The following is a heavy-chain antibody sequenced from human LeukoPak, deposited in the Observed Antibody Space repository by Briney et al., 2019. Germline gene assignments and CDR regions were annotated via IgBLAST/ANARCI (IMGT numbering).Heavy chain of an antibody. V-gene: IGHV3-23*01. Sequence: GGSLRLSCAASGFTFSSYAMSWVRQAPGKGLEWVSAISGSGGSTYCADSVKGRFTISRDNSKNTLYLQMNSLRAEDTAVYYCAKMDSSSWSPVDWYFDLWGRGTLVTVSS. J-gene: IGHJ2*01. CDR1: GFTFSSYA. CDR3: AKMDSSSWSPVDWYFDL. CDR2: ISGSGGST. D-gene: IGHD6-13*01.